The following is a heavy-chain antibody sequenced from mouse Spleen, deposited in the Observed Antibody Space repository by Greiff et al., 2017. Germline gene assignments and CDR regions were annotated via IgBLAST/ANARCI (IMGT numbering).Heavy chain of an antibody. CDR1: GFTFSSYA. Sequence: DVQLVESGGGLVKLGGSLKLSCAASGFTFSSYAMSWVRQTPEKRLEWVATISSGGGNTYYPDSVKGRFTISRDNAKNTLYLQMSSLKSEDTAMYYCARQDYSYYAMDYWGQGTSVTVSS. V-gene: IGHV5-9-3*01. CDR3: ARQDYSYYAMDY. CDR2: ISSGGGNT. J-gene: IGHJ4*01. D-gene: IGHD2-13*01.